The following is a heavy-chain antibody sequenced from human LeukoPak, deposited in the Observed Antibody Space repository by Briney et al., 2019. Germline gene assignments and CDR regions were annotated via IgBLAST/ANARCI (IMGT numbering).Heavy chain of an antibody. J-gene: IGHJ4*02. CDR1: GFTVSSNY. CDR3: TRITVVAGNTYLADY. D-gene: IGHD6-19*01. Sequence: GGSLRLSCAASGFTVSSNYMSWVRQAPGKGLEWVSVTYSGGSTYYADSVKGRFTISRDNSKNTLYLQMNSLRAEDTAVYYCTRITVVAGNTYLADYWGQGTLVTVSS. CDR2: TYSGGST. V-gene: IGHV3-53*01.